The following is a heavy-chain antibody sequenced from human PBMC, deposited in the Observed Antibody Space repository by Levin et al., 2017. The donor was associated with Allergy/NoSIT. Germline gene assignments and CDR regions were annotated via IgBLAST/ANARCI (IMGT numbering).Heavy chain of an antibody. V-gene: IGHV4-59*01. Sequence: KTSETLSLTCTVSGESITDNYWTWLRQPPGKGLEWIGYVFYGGSTKYNPSLKSRATISVDASNHQFSLKLTSVTAADTAVYYCARAHPGTGKVNSWGQGALVRVSS. CDR3: ARAHPGTGKVNS. CDR2: VFYGGST. CDR1: GESITDNY. J-gene: IGHJ4*02. D-gene: IGHD1-14*01.